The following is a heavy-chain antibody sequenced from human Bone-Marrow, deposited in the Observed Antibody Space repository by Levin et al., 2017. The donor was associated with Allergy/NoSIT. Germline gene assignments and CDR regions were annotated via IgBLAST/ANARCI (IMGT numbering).Heavy chain of an antibody. J-gene: IGHJ3*02. CDR3: ARDPLWFGELARPWSALGM. CDR1: GFTFSDDW. Sequence: GGSLRLSCAASGFTFSDDWMSWVRQAPGKGLEWVANIKQDGSEKYYVDSVKGRFTISRDNAQNSLYLQMNRLRVEDTAVYFCARDPLWFGELARPWSALGMWGHGTMVTVSS. D-gene: IGHD3-10*01. V-gene: IGHV3-7*04. CDR2: IKQDGSEK.